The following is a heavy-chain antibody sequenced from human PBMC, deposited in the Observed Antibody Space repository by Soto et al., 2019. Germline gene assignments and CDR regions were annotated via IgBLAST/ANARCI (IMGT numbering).Heavy chain of an antibody. CDR1: GYTLTELS. Sequence: GASVKVSCKVSGYTLTELSMHWVRQAPGKGLEWMGGFDPEDGETIYAQKFQGRVTMTADTSTDTAYMELRSLRSDDTAVYYCASFTHYGKYYFDYWGQGTLVTVSS. CDR2: FDPEDGET. CDR3: ASFTHYGKYYFDY. D-gene: IGHD3-16*01. V-gene: IGHV1-24*01. J-gene: IGHJ4*02.